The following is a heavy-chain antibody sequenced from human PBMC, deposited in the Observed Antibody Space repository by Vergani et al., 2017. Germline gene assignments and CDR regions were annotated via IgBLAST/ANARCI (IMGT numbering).Heavy chain of an antibody. CDR3: AIEDGYNAFDI. CDR2: ISSSGSTI. CDR1: GFTFSSYE. J-gene: IGHJ3*02. D-gene: IGHD5-24*01. Sequence: EVQLVESGGGLVQPGGSLRLSCAASGFTFSSYEMNWVRQAPGKGLEWVSYISSSGSTIYYADSVKGRFTISRDNAKNSLYLHMNSLRAEDTAVYYCAIEDGYNAFDIWGQGTMVTVSS. V-gene: IGHV3-48*03.